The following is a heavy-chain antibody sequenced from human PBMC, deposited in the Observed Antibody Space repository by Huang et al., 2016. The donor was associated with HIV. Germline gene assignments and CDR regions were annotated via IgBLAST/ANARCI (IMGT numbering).Heavy chain of an antibody. CDR1: GFTFSSYG. V-gene: IGHV3-30*02. CDR3: AKGSMANAFDI. CDR2: IRYDGRNK. Sequence: GESGGGVVQPGGSLRLSCAASGFTFSSYGMHWVRQAPGKGLEWVAFIRYDGRNKYYADSVRGRFTISRDKSKNTLYLQMNSLRAEDTAVYYCAKGSMANAFDIWGQGTMFTVSS. D-gene: IGHD3-10*01. J-gene: IGHJ3*02.